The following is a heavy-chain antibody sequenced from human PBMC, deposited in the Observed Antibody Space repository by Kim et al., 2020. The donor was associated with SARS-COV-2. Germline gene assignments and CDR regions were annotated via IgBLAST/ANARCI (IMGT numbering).Heavy chain of an antibody. D-gene: IGHD6-13*01. J-gene: IGHJ4*02. CDR3: ARDLRIAAAGNMVDY. V-gene: IGHV1-46*01. Sequence: QKFQGRVTMTRDTSTSTVYMELSSLRSEDTAVYYCARDLRIAAAGNMVDYWGQGTLVTVSS.